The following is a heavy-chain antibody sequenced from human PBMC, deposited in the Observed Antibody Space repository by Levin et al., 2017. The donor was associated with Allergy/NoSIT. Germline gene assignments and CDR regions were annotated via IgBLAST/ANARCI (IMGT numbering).Heavy chain of an antibody. Sequence: GESLKISCKASGYTFTGYYMHWVRQAPGQGLEWMGWINPNSGGTNYAQKFQGRVTMTRDTSISTAYMELSRLRSDDTAMYYCARDLGSGWYGGTMDYWGQGTLVTVSS. V-gene: IGHV1-2*02. CDR3: ARDLGSGWYGGTMDY. J-gene: IGHJ4*02. D-gene: IGHD6-19*01. CDR2: INPNSGGT. CDR1: GYTFTGYY.